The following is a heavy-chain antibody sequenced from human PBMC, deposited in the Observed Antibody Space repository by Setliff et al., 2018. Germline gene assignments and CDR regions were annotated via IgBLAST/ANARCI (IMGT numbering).Heavy chain of an antibody. J-gene: IGHJ5*02. V-gene: IGHV1-69*13. CDR2: IIPIFGTA. Sequence: SVKVSCKASGYTFTSYYMHWVRQAPGQGLEWMGGIIPIFGTANYAQKFQGRVTITADESTSIAYMELSSLRSEDTAVYYCARGYRGYYNFWSGSQGANWFDPWGQGTLVTVSS. CDR1: GYTFTSYY. CDR3: ARGYRGYYNFWSGSQGANWFDP. D-gene: IGHD3-3*01.